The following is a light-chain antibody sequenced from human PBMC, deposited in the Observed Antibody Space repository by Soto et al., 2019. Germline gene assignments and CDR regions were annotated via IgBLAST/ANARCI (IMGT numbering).Light chain of an antibody. J-gene: IGKJ4*01. V-gene: IGKV1-9*01. CDR1: QGIASS. Sequence: GDRVTITCRASQGIASSLAWYQQKAGKAPKLLIYGASTLETGVPSRFSGSGPGTEFTLTISSLQPEDFGIYYCQQFNSYPLTFGGGTKVEIK. CDR3: QQFNSYPLT. CDR2: GAS.